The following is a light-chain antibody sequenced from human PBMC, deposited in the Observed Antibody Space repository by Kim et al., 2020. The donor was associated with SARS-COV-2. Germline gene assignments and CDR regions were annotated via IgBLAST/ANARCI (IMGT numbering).Light chain of an antibody. Sequence: EIVMTQSPDTLSVSPGERATLSCRASQSVNSNLAWYQQKPGQPPRLLIYGASTRATGIPARFSGSASGTEFTLTISSLQSEDFAVYYCQQYNNWPPLTFGGGTKVEIK. J-gene: IGKJ4*01. CDR2: GAS. CDR3: QQYNNWPPLT. V-gene: IGKV3-15*01. CDR1: QSVNSN.